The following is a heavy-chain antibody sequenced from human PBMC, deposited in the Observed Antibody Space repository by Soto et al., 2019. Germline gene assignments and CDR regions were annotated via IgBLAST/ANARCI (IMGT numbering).Heavy chain of an antibody. D-gene: IGHD2-15*01. CDR3: AKAGLRYYYYATDD. V-gene: IGHV3-23*01. CDR2: ISGSGGST. J-gene: IGHJ6*02. CDR1: GFPFTRYS. Sequence: GVSLPLSFSASGFPFTRYSMCWVRPAPGKVLESVSAISGSGGSTYYADSVKGRFTISIDNSTNTLYLQMNSLRAEDTALHHCAKAGLRYYYYATDDWAQG.